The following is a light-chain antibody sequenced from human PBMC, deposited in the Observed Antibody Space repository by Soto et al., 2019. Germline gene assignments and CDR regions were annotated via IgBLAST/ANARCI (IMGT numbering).Light chain of an antibody. J-gene: IGKJ1*01. CDR3: QEYNNWPQT. Sequence: EIVMTQSPATLSVSPGERATLSCRASQSVSSNLAWYQQKPGQAPRLLIYGASTRATGIPARFSGSGSWTEFTLTISRLQSEDFGVYFWQEYNNWPQTFGQGTKVDIK. V-gene: IGKV3-15*01. CDR2: GAS. CDR1: QSVSSN.